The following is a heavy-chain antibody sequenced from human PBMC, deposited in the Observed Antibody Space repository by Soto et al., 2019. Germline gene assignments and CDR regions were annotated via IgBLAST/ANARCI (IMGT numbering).Heavy chain of an antibody. D-gene: IGHD1-1*01. CDR3: AKDQRGYNLNALPGYCYGMDV. CDR1: GFTFSSYG. J-gene: IGHJ6*02. V-gene: IGHV3-30*18. CDR2: ISYDGNDK. Sequence: QVQLVESGGGVVQPGRSLRLSCAVSGFTFSSYGMHWVRQAPGKGLEWVAVISYDGNDKYYADSVKGRFTISRDNSKNTLYLQMTSLRAEDTAVFYCAKDQRGYNLNALPGYCYGMDVWGQGTTVTVSS.